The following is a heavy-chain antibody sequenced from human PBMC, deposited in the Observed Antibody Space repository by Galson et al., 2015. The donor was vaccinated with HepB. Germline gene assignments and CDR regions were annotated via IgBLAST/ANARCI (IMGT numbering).Heavy chain of an antibody. CDR2: IIPIFGTA. CDR1: GGTFSSYA. Sequence: SVKVSCKASGGTFSSYAISWVRQAPGQGLEWMGGIIPIFGTANYAQKFQGRVTITADESTSTAYMELSSLRSEDTAVYYCARVQARDGYNYMYFDLWGRGTLVTVSS. V-gene: IGHV1-69*13. D-gene: IGHD5-24*01. J-gene: IGHJ2*01. CDR3: ARVQARDGYNYMYFDL.